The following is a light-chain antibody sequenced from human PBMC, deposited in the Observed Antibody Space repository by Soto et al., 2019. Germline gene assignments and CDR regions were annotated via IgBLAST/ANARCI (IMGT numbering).Light chain of an antibody. CDR1: QDISDY. CDR2: TAS. V-gene: IGKV1-27*01. CDR3: QKYNSARFN. Sequence: DIQMTQSPSSLSASVGDRVTITCRASQDISDYLVWYQQKPGKVPKLLIYTASTLQSGVPSRFSGSGSGTDITLTVSSLQPEDVATYLCQKYNSARFNFGRGTKVDIK. J-gene: IGKJ3*01.